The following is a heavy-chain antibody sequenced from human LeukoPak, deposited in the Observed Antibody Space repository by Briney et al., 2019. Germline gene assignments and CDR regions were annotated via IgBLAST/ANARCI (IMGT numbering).Heavy chain of an antibody. CDR2: ISSSSSYI. J-gene: IGHJ3*02. V-gene: IGHV3-21*01. CDR1: GFIFGTYS. CDR3: AGINDYGDPTGAFDI. D-gene: IGHD4-17*01. Sequence: GGSLRLSCAASGFIFGTYSMNWVRQAPGKGLEWVSSISSSSSYIHYADSVKGRFTISRDNAKNSLFLQMNSLRAEDTAVYYCAGINDYGDPTGAFDIWGQGTMVTVSS.